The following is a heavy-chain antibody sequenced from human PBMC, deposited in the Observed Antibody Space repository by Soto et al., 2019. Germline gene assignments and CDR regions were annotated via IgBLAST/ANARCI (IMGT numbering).Heavy chain of an antibody. J-gene: IGHJ6*02. CDR3: AKIRSPPGRDCLRISCAHYYYYGMDV. CDR2: IIPIYGTT. D-gene: IGHD2-2*01. CDR1: GGTFSDHG. V-gene: IGHV1-69*12. Sequence: QVQLVQSGAEAKKPGAAVRVSCKASGGTFSDHGISWVRQAPGQGLEWMGGIIPIYGTTEYAKKFAARRSITADESTGTVYMELSNLRSEDTAVYFCAKIRSPPGRDCLRISCAHYYYYGMDVWGQGTTVTVSS.